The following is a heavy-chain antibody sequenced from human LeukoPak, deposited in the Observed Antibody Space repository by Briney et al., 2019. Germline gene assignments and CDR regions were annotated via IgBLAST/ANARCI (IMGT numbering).Heavy chain of an antibody. Sequence: RASVKVSCKASGYTFTSYGFSWVRQAPGQGLEWMGWTSAYNGHANYAQKFQGRVTMTTDTSTSTGYMELRSLRSDDTAVYYCARDKDLGAVAGTFDYWGQGTLVTVSS. CDR2: TSAYNGHA. J-gene: IGHJ4*02. CDR1: GYTFTSYG. CDR3: ARDKDLGAVAGTFDY. D-gene: IGHD6-19*01. V-gene: IGHV1-18*04.